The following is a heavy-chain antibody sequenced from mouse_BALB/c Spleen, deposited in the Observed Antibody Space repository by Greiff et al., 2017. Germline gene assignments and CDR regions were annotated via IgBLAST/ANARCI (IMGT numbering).Heavy chain of an antibody. CDR3: ASAVVAKGYAMDY. Sequence: VQLQQSGAELVKPGASVKLSCKASGYTFTSYYMYWVKQRPGQGLEWIGGINPSNGGTNFNEKFKSKATLTVDKSSSTAYMQLSSLTSEDSAVYYCASAVVAKGYAMDYWGQGTSVTVSS. CDR2: INPSNGGT. J-gene: IGHJ4*01. CDR1: GYTFTSYY. D-gene: IGHD1-1*01. V-gene: IGHV1S81*02.